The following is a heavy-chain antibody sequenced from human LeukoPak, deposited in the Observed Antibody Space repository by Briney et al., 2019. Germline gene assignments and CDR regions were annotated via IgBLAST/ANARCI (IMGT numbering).Heavy chain of an antibody. CDR1: GGSFSGYY. D-gene: IGHD3-9*01. CDR2: IYYSGST. V-gene: IGHV4-59*01. J-gene: IGHJ5*02. CDR3: ARAAAETGSFRDNWFDP. Sequence: SETLSLTCAVYGGSFSGYYWSWIRQPPGKGLEWIGYIYYSGSTNYNPSLKSRVTISVDTSKNQFSLKLSSVTAADTAVYYCARAAAETGSFRDNWFDPWGQGTLVTVSS.